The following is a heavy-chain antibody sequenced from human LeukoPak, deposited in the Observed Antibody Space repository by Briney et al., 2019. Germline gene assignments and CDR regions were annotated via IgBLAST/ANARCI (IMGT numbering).Heavy chain of an antibody. CDR2: IYYSGST. V-gene: IGHV4-61*01. CDR1: GGSVSSGSYY. CDR3: ARHLHQGRYCSSTSCSPYYYYYGMDV. J-gene: IGHJ6*02. D-gene: IGHD2-2*01. Sequence: SETLSLTCTVSGGSVSSGSYYWSWIRQPPGKGLEWIGYIYYSGSTNYNPSLKSRVTISVDTSKNQFSLKLSSVTAADTAVYYCARHLHQGRYCSSTSCSPYYYYYGMDVWGQGTTVTVSS.